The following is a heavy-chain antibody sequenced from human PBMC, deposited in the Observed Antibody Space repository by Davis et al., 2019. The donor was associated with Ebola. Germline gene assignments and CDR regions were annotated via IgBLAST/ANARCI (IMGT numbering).Heavy chain of an antibody. CDR2: IPHDGNDI. D-gene: IGHD3-16*01. CDR1: GFIFKTYT. Sequence: GESLKISCAASGFIFKTYTMHWVRQAPGKGLEWVAVIPHDGNDISYAESVRGRFTISRDNSKSTLHLQMNSLRAEDTAIYYCVRELYDYVWLAYFDCWGQGTLVTVSS. V-gene: IGHV3-30*04. CDR3: VRELYDYVWLAYFDC. J-gene: IGHJ4*02.